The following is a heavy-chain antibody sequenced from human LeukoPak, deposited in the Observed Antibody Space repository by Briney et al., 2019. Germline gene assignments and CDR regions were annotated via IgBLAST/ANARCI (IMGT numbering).Heavy chain of an antibody. J-gene: IGHJ4*02. D-gene: IGHD4-17*01. Sequence: GGSLRLSCAASGFTFSSYEMNWVRQAPGKGLEWVSYISSSGSTIYYADSVKGRFTISRDNAKNSLYLQMNSLRAEDTAVYYCARDSTVTTHDYWGQGTLVTVSS. CDR1: GFTFSSYE. CDR3: ARDSTVTTHDY. CDR2: ISSSGSTI. V-gene: IGHV3-48*03.